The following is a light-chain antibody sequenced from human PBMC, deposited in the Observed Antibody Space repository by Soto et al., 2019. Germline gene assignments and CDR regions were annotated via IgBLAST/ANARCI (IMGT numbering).Light chain of an antibody. CDR1: QKIGGW. Sequence: DIRMTQSPSTLSASVGDRVTITCRASQKIGGWLAWYQQKLGKAPNLLIYAASSLHGGVPSRFSGSGSGTDFTLTISSLQPEDFATYYCQQTNSFPHTFGGGTKVDIK. CDR3: QQTNSFPHT. J-gene: IGKJ4*01. V-gene: IGKV1-12*01. CDR2: AAS.